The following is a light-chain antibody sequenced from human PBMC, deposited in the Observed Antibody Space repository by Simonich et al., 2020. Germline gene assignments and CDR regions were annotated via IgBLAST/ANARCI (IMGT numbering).Light chain of an antibody. V-gene: IGLV2-23*01. Sequence: QSALTQPASVSGSPGQSITISCTGTSRGVGGYNLVSWYQQHPGKAPKLMIYEGSKRPSGVSNRFSGSKSGNTASLTISGLQAEDEADYYCCSYAGSSTVVFGGGTKLTVL. CDR1: SRGVGGYNL. CDR3: CSYAGSSTVV. J-gene: IGLJ2*01. CDR2: EGS.